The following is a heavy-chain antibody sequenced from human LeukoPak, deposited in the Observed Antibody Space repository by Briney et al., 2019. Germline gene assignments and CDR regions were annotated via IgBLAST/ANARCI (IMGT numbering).Heavy chain of an antibody. D-gene: IGHD3-3*01. V-gene: IGHV3-33*06. CDR3: AKPQSREGFWSGYGGSSPYYFDY. CDR1: GFTFSNAW. J-gene: IGHJ4*02. CDR2: IWNDGSNK. Sequence: GSLRLSCAASGFTFSNAWMSWVRQAPGKGLEWVAVIWNDGSNKYYADSVKGRFTISRDNSKNTLYLQMNSLRAEDTAVYYCAKPQSREGFWSGYGGSSPYYFDYWGQGTLVTVSS.